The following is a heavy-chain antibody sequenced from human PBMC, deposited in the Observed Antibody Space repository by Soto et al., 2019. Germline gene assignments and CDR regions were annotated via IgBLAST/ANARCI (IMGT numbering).Heavy chain of an antibody. D-gene: IGHD2-15*01. V-gene: IGHV1-18*01. J-gene: IGHJ3*02. Sequence: GASVKVSCKASGYTFTSYGISWVRQAPGQGLEWMGWISAYNGNTNYAQKLQGRVTMTTDTSTSTAYMELRSLRSDDTAVYYCARHLIVLVAHGQAYDAFDIWGPGTRVTV. CDR1: GYTFTSYG. CDR2: ISAYNGNT. CDR3: ARHLIVLVAHGQAYDAFDI.